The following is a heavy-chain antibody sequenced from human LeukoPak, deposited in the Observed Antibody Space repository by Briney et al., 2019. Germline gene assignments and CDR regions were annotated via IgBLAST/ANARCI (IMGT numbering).Heavy chain of an antibody. V-gene: IGHV4-59*01. CDR1: GGSIGSYY. Sequence: PSETLSLTCTVSGGSIGSYYWSWIRQPPGKGLEWIGYIYYSGSTNYNPSLKSRVTISVDTSKNQFSLKLSSVTAADTAVYYCARYSSSDSLDYWGQGTLVTVSS. CDR2: IYYSGST. D-gene: IGHD6-6*01. CDR3: ARYSSSDSLDY. J-gene: IGHJ4*02.